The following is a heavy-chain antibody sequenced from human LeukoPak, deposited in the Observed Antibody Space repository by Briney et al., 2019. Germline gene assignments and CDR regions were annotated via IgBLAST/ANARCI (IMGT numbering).Heavy chain of an antibody. V-gene: IGHV3-74*01. CDR2: INTDGSTT. J-gene: IGHJ4*02. Sequence: PGGSLRLSCATVGFTFSSHWMHWVRQGPGKGLVWVSRINTDGSTTSYADSVKGRFTISRDNAKNTLYLQMNSLRAEDTAVYYCARVIIAATGIDYWGQGTLVTVSS. D-gene: IGHD6-13*01. CDR3: ARVIIAATGIDY. CDR1: GFTFSSHW.